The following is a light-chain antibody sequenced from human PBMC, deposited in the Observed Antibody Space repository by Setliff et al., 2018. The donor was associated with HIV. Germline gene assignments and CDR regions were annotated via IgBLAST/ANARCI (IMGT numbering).Light chain of an antibody. CDR2: EVS. J-gene: IGLJ1*01. V-gene: IGLV2-23*02. CDR1: SSDVGSYNL. CDR3: CSYAGSSTEV. Sequence: QSALTQPASVSGSPGQSITLSCTGTSSDVGSYNLVSWYQHHPGKAPKLMIYEVSKLPSGVSNRFSGSKSGNTASLTISGLQAEDEADYYCCSYAGSSTEVFGTGTKGTV.